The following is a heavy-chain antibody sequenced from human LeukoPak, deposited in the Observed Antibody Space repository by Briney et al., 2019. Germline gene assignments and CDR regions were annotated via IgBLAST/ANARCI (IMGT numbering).Heavy chain of an antibody. J-gene: IGHJ4*02. D-gene: IGHD2-15*01. CDR2: ISYDGSNK. CDR1: GFTFSSYA. V-gene: IGHV3-30-3*01. CDR3: AREVTFGLTFGGYCRGGSCYLPTHFDY. Sequence: PGGSLRLSCAASGFTFSSYAMHWVRQAPGKGLEWVAVISYDGSNKYYAEYVKGRFTISRDNSKNTVYLQMNSLRAEDTAVYYCAREVTFGLTFGGYCRGGSCYLPTHFDYWGQGTLVTVSS.